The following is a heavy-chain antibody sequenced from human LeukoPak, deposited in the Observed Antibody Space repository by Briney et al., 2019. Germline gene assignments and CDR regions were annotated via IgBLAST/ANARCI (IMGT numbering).Heavy chain of an antibody. Sequence: SETLSLTCTVSGGSISSTDYYWGWIRQPPGKGLEWIGSIYYSGSTYYNPSLQSRVTVSVDTSKNQFSLKLSSVTAVDTAVYYCARHLGAIRGGFDSWGQGTLVTVSS. D-gene: IGHD1-26*01. J-gene: IGHJ4*02. CDR2: IYYSGST. V-gene: IGHV4-39*01. CDR3: ARHLGAIRGGFDS. CDR1: GGSISSTDYY.